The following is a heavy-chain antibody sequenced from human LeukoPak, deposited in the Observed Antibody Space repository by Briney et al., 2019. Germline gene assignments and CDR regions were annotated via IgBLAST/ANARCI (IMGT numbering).Heavy chain of an antibody. Sequence: GGSLRLSCAASGFTFSSYWMSWVRQAPGKGLEWVANIKQDGSEKYYVDSVKGRFTISRDNAKNSLYLQMNSLRAEDTAVYYCASGYDRFRFDPGGQGTLVTVSS. D-gene: IGHD5-12*01. CDR1: GFTFSSYW. V-gene: IGHV3-7*01. CDR3: ASGYDRFRFDP. CDR2: IKQDGSEK. J-gene: IGHJ5*02.